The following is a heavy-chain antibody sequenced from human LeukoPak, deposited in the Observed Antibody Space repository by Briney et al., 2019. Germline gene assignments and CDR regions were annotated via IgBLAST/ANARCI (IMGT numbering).Heavy chain of an antibody. Sequence: AGTLRLSCATSGFTFSDYLMTWVRQAPGKGLEWVANIKEDGSEKYYVDSVKGRFTISGDNARKSLYLQMNSLRVDDTAMYYCARDGSSRPSEYWGQGILVTVSS. D-gene: IGHD6-6*01. J-gene: IGHJ4*02. CDR3: ARDGSSRPSEY. CDR1: GFTFSDYL. CDR2: IKEDGSEK. V-gene: IGHV3-7*01.